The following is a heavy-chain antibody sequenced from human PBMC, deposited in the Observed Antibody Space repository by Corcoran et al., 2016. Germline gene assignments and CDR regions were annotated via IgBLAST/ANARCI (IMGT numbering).Heavy chain of an antibody. V-gene: IGHV4-38-2*02. Sequence: QVHLQESGPGLVKPSETLSLTCTLSGYSITTDYYWGWVRQPPGKGLEWIANIYHTGNTSYNPSLRSRVTISVDTSKTQFSLSLHSVTAADPAVYYGARDRGSRAGEGYSFDDWGRGTLVSVS. CDR2: IYHTGNT. CDR1: GYSITTDYY. D-gene: IGHD3-16*01. J-gene: IGHJ4*02. CDR3: ARDRGSRAGEGYSFDD.